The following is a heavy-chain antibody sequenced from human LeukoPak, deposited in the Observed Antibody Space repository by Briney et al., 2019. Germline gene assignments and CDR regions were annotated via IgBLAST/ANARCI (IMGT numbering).Heavy chain of an antibody. CDR2: IYYSGST. CDR3: ARVGQELLLTTRYWFDP. J-gene: IGHJ5*02. Sequence: SETLSLTCTVSGGSISSYYWSWIRQPPGKGLEWIGYIYYSGSTNYNPSLKSRVTISVDTSKNQFSLKLSSVTAADTAVYYCARVGQELLLTTRYWFDPWGQGTLVTVSS. V-gene: IGHV4-59*01. CDR1: GGSISSYY. D-gene: IGHD4-11*01.